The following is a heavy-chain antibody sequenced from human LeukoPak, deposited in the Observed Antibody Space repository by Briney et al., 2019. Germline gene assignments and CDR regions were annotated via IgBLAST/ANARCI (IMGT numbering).Heavy chain of an antibody. D-gene: IGHD6-19*01. V-gene: IGHV3-48*02. Sequence: GGSLRLSCAASGFTFSSYSMNWVRQAPGKGLEWVSYISSSSSTIYYADSVRGRFTISRDNAKNSLYLQMNSLRDEDTAVYYCARDLPPGSSGWYLGYWGQGTLVTVSS. CDR2: ISSSSSTI. J-gene: IGHJ4*02. CDR3: ARDLPPGSSGWYLGY. CDR1: GFTFSSYS.